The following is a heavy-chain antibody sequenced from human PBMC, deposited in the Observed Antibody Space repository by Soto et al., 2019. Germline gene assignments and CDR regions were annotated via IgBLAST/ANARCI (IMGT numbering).Heavy chain of an antibody. CDR1: GFTFSSYA. CDR3: AKDLSITFGGVTPDGMDV. CDR2: ISGSGGST. Sequence: GGSLRLSCAASGFTFSSYAMSWVRQAPGKGLEWVSAISGSGGSTYYADSVKGRFTISRGNSKNTLYLQMNSLRAEDTAVYYCAKDLSITFGGVTPDGMDVWGQGTTVTVSS. D-gene: IGHD3-16*01. J-gene: IGHJ6*02. V-gene: IGHV3-23*01.